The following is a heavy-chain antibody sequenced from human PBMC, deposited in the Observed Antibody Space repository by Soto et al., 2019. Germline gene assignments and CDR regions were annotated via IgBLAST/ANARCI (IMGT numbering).Heavy chain of an antibody. D-gene: IGHD6-13*01. CDR1: GFTVSSNY. J-gene: IGHJ6*02. V-gene: IGHV3-53*01. Sequence: PGGSLRLSCAASGFTVSSNYMSWVRQAPGKGLEWVSVIYSGGSTYYADSVKGRFTISRDNSKNTLYLQMNSLRAEDTAVYYCARESTAAPYYYYGMDVWGQGTTVTVSS. CDR3: ARESTAAPYYYYGMDV. CDR2: IYSGGST.